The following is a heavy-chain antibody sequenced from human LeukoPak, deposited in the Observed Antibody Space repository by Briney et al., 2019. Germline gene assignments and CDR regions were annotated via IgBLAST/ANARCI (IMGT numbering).Heavy chain of an antibody. CDR3: ARHLFGEVAFDY. CDR2: VHYSGST. CDR1: GGPVRSYY. J-gene: IGHJ4*02. V-gene: IGHV4-59*02. D-gene: IGHD3-10*01. Sequence: PSETLSLTCTVSGGPVRSYYWSWIRQPQSPGKGLEWIGYVHYSGSTNYNPSLKSRVTISMDMSKNQISLRLRSATAADTAVYYCARHLFGEVAFDYWGQGTLVTVSS.